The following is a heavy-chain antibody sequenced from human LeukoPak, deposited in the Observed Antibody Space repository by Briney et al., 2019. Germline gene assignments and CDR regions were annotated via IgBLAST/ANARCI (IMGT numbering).Heavy chain of an antibody. Sequence: PSQTLSFTCTVSGGSISSGSYYWRWIRQPPGKGLEWIGEINDSGSTNYNPSLKSRVTISVDTSKNQFTLKLSSVTAADTAVYYCARGSLWYDFWSGKGYYYYYMDVWGKGTTVTVSS. J-gene: IGHJ6*03. CDR3: ARGSLWYDFWSGKGYYYYYMDV. CDR1: GGSISSGSYY. V-gene: IGHV4-39*06. D-gene: IGHD3-3*01. CDR2: INDSGST.